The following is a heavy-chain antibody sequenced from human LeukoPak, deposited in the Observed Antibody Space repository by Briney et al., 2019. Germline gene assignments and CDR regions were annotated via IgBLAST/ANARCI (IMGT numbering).Heavy chain of an antibody. CDR1: GFTFSSYA. D-gene: IGHD3-16*01. Sequence: GGSLRLSYAASGFTFSSYAMSWVRQAPGKGLEWVSAISGSGGSTYYADSVRGRFTISRDNSRDTLYLQMNSLRAEDTAVYYCAKGYYDYVWGSYYFDYWGQGTLVTVSS. CDR3: AKGYYDYVWGSYYFDY. J-gene: IGHJ4*02. V-gene: IGHV3-23*01. CDR2: ISGSGGST.